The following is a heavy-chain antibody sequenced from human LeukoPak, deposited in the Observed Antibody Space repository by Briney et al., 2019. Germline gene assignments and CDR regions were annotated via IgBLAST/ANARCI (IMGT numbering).Heavy chain of an antibody. CDR3: ARQYCSGGNCFFTGFDY. Sequence: GGSLRLSCAASGFTLSNYYMSWVRQAPGKGLVWVANIKQDGGEKYYLDSVKGRFTISRDNAKNSLYLQMNSLRVEDTAVYYCARQYCSGGNCFFTGFDYWGQGTLVTVSS. J-gene: IGHJ4*02. D-gene: IGHD2-15*01. CDR2: IKQDGGEK. CDR1: GFTLSNYY. V-gene: IGHV3-7*04.